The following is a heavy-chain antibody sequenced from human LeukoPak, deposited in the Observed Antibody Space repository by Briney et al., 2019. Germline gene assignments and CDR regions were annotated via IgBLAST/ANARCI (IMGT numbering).Heavy chain of an antibody. D-gene: IGHD3-22*01. CDR2: IYSDGDT. J-gene: IGHJ3*02. CDR1: GLTVSANC. CDR3: ASGPFTRIVGSFDI. V-gene: IGHV3-53*01. Sequence: VGSLRLSCAASGLTVSANCMSWVRQTPGQGLEWVSSIYSDGDTYYTNSVKGRFTISRDNSKNRVYLQMNTLTAEDTARYYCASGPFTRIVGSFDIWGPGTLVTVSS.